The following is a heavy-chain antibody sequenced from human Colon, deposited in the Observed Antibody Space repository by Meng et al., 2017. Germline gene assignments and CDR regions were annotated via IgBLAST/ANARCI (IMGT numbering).Heavy chain of an antibody. V-gene: IGHV4-34*01. Sequence: SETLSLTCAVYGGSFSGYYWSWIRQPPGKGLEWIGEINHSGSTNYNPSLKSRVTISVDTSKNQFSLKLSSVTAADTAVYYCARGAREVTTVNSCYYYGMDVWGQGTTVTVSS. D-gene: IGHD4-17*01. CDR1: GGSFSGYY. CDR3: ARGAREVTTVNSCYYYGMDV. CDR2: INHSGST. J-gene: IGHJ6*02.